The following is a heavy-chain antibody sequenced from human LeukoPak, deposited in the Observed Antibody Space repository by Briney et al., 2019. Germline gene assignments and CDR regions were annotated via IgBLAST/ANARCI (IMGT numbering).Heavy chain of an antibody. CDR2: MNTEGSST. D-gene: IGHD1-7*01. V-gene: IGHV3-74*01. CDR1: GFTFRGYW. J-gene: IGHJ4*02. Sequence: GGSLRLSCEVSGFTFRGYWMHWVRQAPGKGPMWVSGMNTEGSSTIYTDSVKGRFTISRDNAKNTLYLQMNSLRAEDTAVYYCARGRTGTTTTVSHYFDYWGQGTLVTVSS. CDR3: ARGRTGTTTTVSHYFDY.